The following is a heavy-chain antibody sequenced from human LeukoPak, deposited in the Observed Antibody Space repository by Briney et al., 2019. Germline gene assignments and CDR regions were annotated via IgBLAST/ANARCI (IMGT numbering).Heavy chain of an antibody. CDR3: AKDAGGGGYDGYYYYMDV. D-gene: IGHD5-12*01. CDR1: GFTFSSYG. J-gene: IGHJ6*03. Sequence: GGSLRLSCAASGFTFSSYGMHWVRQAPGKGLEWVAFIRYDGSNKYYADSVKGRFTISRDNSKNTLYLQMNSLRAEDTAVYYCAKDAGGGGYDGYYYYMDVWGKGTTVTVSS. CDR2: IRYDGSNK. V-gene: IGHV3-30*02.